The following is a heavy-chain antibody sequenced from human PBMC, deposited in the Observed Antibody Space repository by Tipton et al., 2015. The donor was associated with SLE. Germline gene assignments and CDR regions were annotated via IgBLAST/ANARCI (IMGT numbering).Heavy chain of an antibody. D-gene: IGHD4-17*01. Sequence: TLSLTCAVYGGSFSDYYWSWIRQPPGKGLEWIGEINHSGGTNYNPSLKSGVTISVDTSKNQFSLKLSSVTAADTAVYYCARGTRSIAAWGLRPLYFDYWGQGTLVTVSS. CDR1: GGSFSDYY. J-gene: IGHJ4*02. V-gene: IGHV4-34*01. CDR3: ARGTRSIAAWGLRPLYFDY. CDR2: INHSGGT.